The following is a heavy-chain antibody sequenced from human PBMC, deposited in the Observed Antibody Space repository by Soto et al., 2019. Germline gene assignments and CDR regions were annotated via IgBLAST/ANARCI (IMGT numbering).Heavy chain of an antibody. V-gene: IGHV1-18*01. J-gene: IGHJ6*02. Sequence: ASVKVSCKASGYIFTSHGISWVRQAPGQGLEWMGRISTYNGNTGYAQKFQGRVTITADESTSTAYMELSSLRSEDTAVYYCASETYGDSSIIPPFRYYYYYGMDVWGQGTTVTVS. D-gene: IGHD4-17*01. CDR3: ASETYGDSSIIPPFRYYYYYGMDV. CDR2: ISTYNGNT. CDR1: GYIFTSHG.